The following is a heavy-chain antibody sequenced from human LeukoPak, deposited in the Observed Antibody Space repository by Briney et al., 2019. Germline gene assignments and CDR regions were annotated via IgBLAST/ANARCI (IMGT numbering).Heavy chain of an antibody. CDR1: GGTFSSYA. CDR3: AREPTAAGHFDY. Sequence: SVKVSCKASGGTFSSYAIIWVRQAPGQGLEWMGRIIPILGIANYAQKFQGRVTITADKSTSTAYMELSSLRSEDTAVYYCAREPTAAGHFDYWGQGTLVTVSS. V-gene: IGHV1-69*04. J-gene: IGHJ4*02. CDR2: IIPILGIA. D-gene: IGHD6-13*01.